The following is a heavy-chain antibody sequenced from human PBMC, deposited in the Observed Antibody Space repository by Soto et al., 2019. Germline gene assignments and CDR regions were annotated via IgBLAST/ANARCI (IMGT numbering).Heavy chain of an antibody. CDR3: AKDLRRFGYYYYGMDV. Sequence: GGSLRLSFAASGFTFNSYGMHWVRHAPGKWLEWVAVISYDGSNKYYADSVKGRFTTSRDNSKNTLYLQMNSLRAEDTAVYYCAKDLRRFGYYYYGMDVWGQGTTVTVSS. J-gene: IGHJ6*02. D-gene: IGHD3-16*01. CDR2: ISYDGSNK. V-gene: IGHV3-30*18. CDR1: GFTFNSYG.